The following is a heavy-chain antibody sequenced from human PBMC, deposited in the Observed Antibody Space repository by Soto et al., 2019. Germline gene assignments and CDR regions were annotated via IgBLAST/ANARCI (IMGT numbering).Heavy chain of an antibody. Sequence: QVQLQESGPGLVKPSQTLSLTCTVSGGSITSSGYYWSWIRQHPGEGLEWIGFTSNSGSTSYNPSLKSRVTISLDPSSNQFSLNLKSVTAAVTAVYYCSRGGGSTKVDYWGQGTLVTVSP. CDR3: SRGGGSTKVDY. CDR2: TSNSGST. J-gene: IGHJ4*02. V-gene: IGHV4-31*03. D-gene: IGHD2-2*01. CDR1: GGSITSSGYY.